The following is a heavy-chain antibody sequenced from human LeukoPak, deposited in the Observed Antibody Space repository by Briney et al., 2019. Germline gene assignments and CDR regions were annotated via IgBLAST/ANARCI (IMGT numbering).Heavy chain of an antibody. CDR1: GFTFSDYY. D-gene: IGHD3-22*01. CDR2: ISSSGSTI. Sequence: GGSLRLSCAASGFTFSDYYMSWIRQAPGKGLEWDSYISSSGSTIYYADSVKGRFTISRDNAKNSLYLQMNSLRAEDTAVYYCARDAYDSSGYPYFDYWGQGTLVTVSS. J-gene: IGHJ4*02. CDR3: ARDAYDSSGYPYFDY. V-gene: IGHV3-11*04.